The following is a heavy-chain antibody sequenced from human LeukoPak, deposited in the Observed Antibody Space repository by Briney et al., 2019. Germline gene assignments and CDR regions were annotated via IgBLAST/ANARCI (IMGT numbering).Heavy chain of an antibody. CDR3: ARGLRYFDWLYYYFDY. V-gene: IGHV3-30*04. D-gene: IGHD3-9*01. CDR2: ISYDGSNK. Sequence: AGGSLRLSCAASGFTFSSYAMHWVRQAPGKGLEWVAVISYDGSNKYYADSVKGRFTISRDNSKNTLYLQMNSLRAEDTAVYYCARGLRYFDWLYYYFDYWGQGTLVTVSS. J-gene: IGHJ4*02. CDR1: GFTFSSYA.